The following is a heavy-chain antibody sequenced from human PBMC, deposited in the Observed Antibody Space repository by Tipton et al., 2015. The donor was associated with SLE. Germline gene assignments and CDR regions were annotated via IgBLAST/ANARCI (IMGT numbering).Heavy chain of an antibody. D-gene: IGHD2-2*01. CDR2: INDSGTT. J-gene: IGHJ5*02. CDR3: ARAEGYCGSKTNCYERRWIDP. Sequence: WGWIRQPPGKGLEWIGEINDSGTTHYNPSLKSRVTISIDTSENQFSLKLTSMTAADTAVYYCARAEGYCGSKTNCYERRWIDPWGQGTLVTVSS. V-gene: IGHV4-34*01.